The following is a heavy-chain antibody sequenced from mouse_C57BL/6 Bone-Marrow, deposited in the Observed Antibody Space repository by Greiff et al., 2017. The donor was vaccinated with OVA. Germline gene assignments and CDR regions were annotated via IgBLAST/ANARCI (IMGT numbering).Heavy chain of an antibody. V-gene: IGHV1-52*01. CDR2: IDPSDSET. J-gene: IGHJ2*01. Sequence: QVQLQQPGAELVRPGSSVKLSCKASGYTFTSYWMHWVKQRPIQGLEWIGNIDPSDSETHYNQKFKDKATLTVDKSSSTAYKQLSSLTSEDSAVYYCARKGGTAQATGYFDYWGQGTTLTVSS. CDR1: GYTFTSYW. CDR3: ARKGGTAQATGYFDY. D-gene: IGHD3-2*02.